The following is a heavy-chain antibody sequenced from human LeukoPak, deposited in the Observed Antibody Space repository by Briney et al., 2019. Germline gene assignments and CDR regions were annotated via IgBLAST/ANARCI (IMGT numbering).Heavy chain of an antibody. Sequence: SQTLSLTCTVSGGSFSRTTYYWGWIRQPPGKGLEWIGSIFYSGSTYYNPSLKSRVTISVGTSKNQFSLSLSSVTAADTAMYYCARDGEYRNWFDPWGQGTLVTVSS. D-gene: IGHD2-21*01. CDR3: ARDGEYRNWFDP. CDR1: GGSFSRTTYY. CDR2: IFYSGST. V-gene: IGHV4-39*07. J-gene: IGHJ5*02.